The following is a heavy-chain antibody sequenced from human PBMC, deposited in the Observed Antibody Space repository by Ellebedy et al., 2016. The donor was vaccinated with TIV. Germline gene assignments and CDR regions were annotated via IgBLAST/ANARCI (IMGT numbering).Heavy chain of an antibody. CDR3: AKSSSGDNYYDYYYMDV. Sequence: GESLKISXKGSGYSFTSYWINWVRQMPGKGLEWMAKIDPSDSYSKYSPSFQGHVTISADTSISTAYMVLSSLRSDDTAVYYCAKSSSGDNYYDYYYMDVWGKGTTVTVSS. CDR1: GYSFTSYW. V-gene: IGHV5-10-1*01. CDR2: IDPSDSYS. J-gene: IGHJ6*03. D-gene: IGHD2-21*02.